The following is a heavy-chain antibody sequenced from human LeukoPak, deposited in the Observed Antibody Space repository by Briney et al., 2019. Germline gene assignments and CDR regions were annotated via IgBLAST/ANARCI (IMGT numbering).Heavy chain of an antibody. J-gene: IGHJ3*02. D-gene: IGHD2-2*01. V-gene: IGHV4-4*07. CDR1: GGSISSYY. CDR2: IYTSGST. CDR3: ASDYCSSTSCKRHDAFDI. Sequence: PSETLSLTCTVSGGSISSYYWSWIRQPAGKGLEWIGRIYTSGSTNYNPSLKSRVTMSVDTSKNQFSLKLSSVTAADTAVYYCASDYCSSTSCKRHDAFDIWGQGTMVTVSS.